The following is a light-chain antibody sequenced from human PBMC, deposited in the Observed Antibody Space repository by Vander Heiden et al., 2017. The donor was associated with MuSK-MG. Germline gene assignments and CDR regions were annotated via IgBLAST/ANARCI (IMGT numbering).Light chain of an antibody. Sequence: DIQMTQSPSALSASVGDRVTITCRASQSISSYLNWYQQKPGKAPKLLIYAASSFQSPVPSRFSGSGSGSAFTLSIMRLQPEAIATYYCLQSYTTAFTFGPGTKVDIK. J-gene: IGKJ3*01. CDR1: QSISSY. CDR2: AAS. V-gene: IGKV1-39*01. CDR3: LQSYTTAFT.